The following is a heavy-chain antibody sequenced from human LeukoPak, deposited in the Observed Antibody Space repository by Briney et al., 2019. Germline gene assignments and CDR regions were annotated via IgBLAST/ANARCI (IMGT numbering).Heavy chain of an antibody. D-gene: IGHD6-13*01. CDR2: IRSKAYGGTT. J-gene: IGHJ6*02. V-gene: IGHV3-49*03. CDR1: GFTFGDYA. Sequence: PGGSLRLSCTASGFTFGDYAMSWFRQAPGKGLEWVGFIRSKAYGGTTEYAASVKGRFTISRDDSKSIAYLQMNSLKTEDTAVYYCTREGEAAAAGTAPNYYYYYGMDVWGQGTTVTVSS. CDR3: TREGEAAAAGTAPNYYYYYGMDV.